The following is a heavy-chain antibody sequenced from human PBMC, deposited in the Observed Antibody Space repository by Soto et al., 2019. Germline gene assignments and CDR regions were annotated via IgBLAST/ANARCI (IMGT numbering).Heavy chain of an antibody. D-gene: IGHD6-6*01. CDR2: ISHRSLTV. CDR3: ARGGGSSTFDY. V-gene: IGHV3-11*01. Sequence: PGGSLRLSCAASGFTFSDHYMAWFRQTPERGLEWLAYISHRSLTVYHARSVKDRFSISRDDATDSLYLQMNSLRVEDTAVYFCARGGGSSTFDYWGQGTVVTVSS. J-gene: IGHJ4*02. CDR1: GFTFSDHY.